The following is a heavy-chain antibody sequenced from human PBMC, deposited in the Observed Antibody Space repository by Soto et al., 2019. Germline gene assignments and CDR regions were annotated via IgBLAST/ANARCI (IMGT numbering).Heavy chain of an antibody. Sequence: QVQLQESGPGLVKPSQTLSLTCTVSGGSISSGGYYWSWIRQHPGKGLEWIGYIYYSGSTYYNPPLKSRVTISVDTSKNQSALKLSSVTAADTAVYYCASGVDTAMATLDYWGQGTLVTVSS. J-gene: IGHJ4*02. D-gene: IGHD5-18*01. CDR3: ASGVDTAMATLDY. CDR1: GGSISSGGYY. CDR2: IYYSGST. V-gene: IGHV4-31*03.